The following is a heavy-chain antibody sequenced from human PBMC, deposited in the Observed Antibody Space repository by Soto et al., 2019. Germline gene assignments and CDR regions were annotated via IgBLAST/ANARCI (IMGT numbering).Heavy chain of an antibody. V-gene: IGHV3-21*06. Sequence: GGSLRLACAASGFAFTRYSMNWVRQAPGKGLEWVSSISSTTNYIYYGDSMKGRFTISRDNAKNSLYLEMNSLRAEDTAVYYCARESEDLTSNFDYWGQGTLVTVSS. CDR3: ARESEDLTSNFDY. CDR1: GFAFTRYS. J-gene: IGHJ4*02. CDR2: ISSTTNYI.